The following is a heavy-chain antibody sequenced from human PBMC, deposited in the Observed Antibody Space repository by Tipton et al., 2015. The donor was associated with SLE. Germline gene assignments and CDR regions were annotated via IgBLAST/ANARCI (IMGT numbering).Heavy chain of an antibody. CDR3: ARELLHYYYYGMDV. J-gene: IGHJ6*02. V-gene: IGHV3-21*01. CDR2: ISSSSSYI. D-gene: IGHD2-15*01. Sequence: SLRLSCAASGFIFSDYSMNWVRQAPGKGLEWVSSISSSSSYIYYADSVKGRFTISRDNAKNSLYLQMNSLRAEDTAVYYCARELLHYYYYGMDVWGQGTTVTVSS. CDR1: GFIFSDYS.